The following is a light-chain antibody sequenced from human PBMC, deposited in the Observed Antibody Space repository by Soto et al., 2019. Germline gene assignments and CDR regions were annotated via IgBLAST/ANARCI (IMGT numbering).Light chain of an antibody. V-gene: IGKV3-15*01. CDR1: QSVSNN. CDR2: GAS. CDR3: QQYNNWWT. Sequence: EVVMTQSPATLSVSPGERATLSCRASQSVSNNLAWYQQKPGQAPRLLIYGASTRATGIPARFSGSGSGTEFTLTISSLQSEDFAVYYCQQYNNWWTFGQGPKVEIQ. J-gene: IGKJ1*01.